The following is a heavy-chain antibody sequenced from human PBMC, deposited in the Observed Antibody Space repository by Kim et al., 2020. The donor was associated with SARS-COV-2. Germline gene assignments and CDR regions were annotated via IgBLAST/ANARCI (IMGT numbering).Heavy chain of an antibody. V-gene: IGHV3-9*01. CDR1: GFTFDDYA. J-gene: IGHJ4*01. CDR2: ISWNSGSI. CDR3: AKAVYDSSGYYVGSIDY. Sequence: GGSLRLSCAASGFTFDDYAMHWVRQAPGKGLEWVSGISWNSGSIGYADSVKGRFTISRDNAKNSLYLQMNSLRAEDTALYYCAKAVYDSSGYYVGSIDY. D-gene: IGHD3-22*01.